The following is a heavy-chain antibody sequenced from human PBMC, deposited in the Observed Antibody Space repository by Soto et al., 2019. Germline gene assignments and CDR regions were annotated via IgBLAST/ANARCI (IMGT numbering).Heavy chain of an antibody. D-gene: IGHD3-22*01. CDR3: ARGQENYYDSSGYYSFDY. CDR1: GGSFSGYY. Sequence: QVQLQQWGAGLLKPSETLSLTCAVYGGSFSGYYWSWIRQPPGKGLEWIGEINHSGSTNYNPSLKSRVTISVDTSKNQFSLKLGSVTAADTAVYYCARGQENYYDSSGYYSFDYWGQGTLVTVSS. V-gene: IGHV4-34*01. J-gene: IGHJ4*02. CDR2: INHSGST.